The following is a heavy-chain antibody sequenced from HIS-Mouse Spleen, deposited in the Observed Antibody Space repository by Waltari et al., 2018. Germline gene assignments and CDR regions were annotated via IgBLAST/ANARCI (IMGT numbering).Heavy chain of an antibody. CDR3: ARDFHDFWSGYYGGDKKHDAFDI. J-gene: IGHJ3*02. D-gene: IGHD3-3*01. CDR1: GFTFSSYW. V-gene: IGHV3-7*03. CDR2: IKQDGSEK. Sequence: EVQLVESGGGLVQPGGSLRLSCAASGFTFSSYWMSWVRQAPGKGLEWVANIKQDGSEKYYVDSVKGRFTISRDNAKNSLYLQMNSLRAEDTAVYYCARDFHDFWSGYYGGDKKHDAFDIWGQGTMVTVSS.